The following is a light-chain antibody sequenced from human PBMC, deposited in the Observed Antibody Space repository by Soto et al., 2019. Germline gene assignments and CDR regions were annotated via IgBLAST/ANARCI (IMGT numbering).Light chain of an antibody. CDR2: GAS. Sequence: ERLLTPSPCTLAFSPGERATLSCRASQSVSSSYLAWYQQKPGQAPRLLIYGASSRATGIPDRFSGSGSGTDFTLTISRLEPEDFAVYYCQQYGSSPLWTFGQGTKVDIK. CDR1: QSVSSSY. CDR3: QQYGSSPLWT. V-gene: IGKV3-20*01. J-gene: IGKJ1*01.